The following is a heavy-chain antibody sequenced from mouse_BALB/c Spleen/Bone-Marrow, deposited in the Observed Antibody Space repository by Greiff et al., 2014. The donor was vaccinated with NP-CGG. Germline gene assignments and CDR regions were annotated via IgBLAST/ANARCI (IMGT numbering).Heavy chain of an antibody. V-gene: IGHV1-77*01. CDR3: ATGTDY. D-gene: IGHD4-1*01. J-gene: IGHJ2*01. CDR2: IYPGNGST. CDR1: GYTFTDSV. Sequence: VQLVESGPELVKPGASVKMSCTASGYTFTDSVIRWVKQRTGQGLEWIGEIYPGNGSTYYNEKFKGKATLTADKSSNTAYMQLSSLTSEDSAVYFCATGTDYWGQGTTLTVSS.